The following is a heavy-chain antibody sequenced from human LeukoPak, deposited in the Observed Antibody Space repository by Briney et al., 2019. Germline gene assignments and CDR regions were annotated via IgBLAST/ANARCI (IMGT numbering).Heavy chain of an antibody. D-gene: IGHD5-12*01. CDR3: ARRGATIVTSFDY. J-gene: IGHJ4*02. CDR1: GFTFSTYG. V-gene: IGHV3-30*03. Sequence: PGGSLRLSCAASGFTFSTYGMHWVRQAPGKGLEWVAVISSDDNNKKCADSVKGRFTISRDNSKNTLYLQMSSLRTEDTAVYYCARRGATIVTSFDYWGQGTLVAVSS. CDR2: ISSDDNNK.